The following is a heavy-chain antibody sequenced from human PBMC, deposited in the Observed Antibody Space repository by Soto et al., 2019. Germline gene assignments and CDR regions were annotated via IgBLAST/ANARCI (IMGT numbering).Heavy chain of an antibody. Sequence: QITLKESGPTLVKSTQTLTLTCTFSGFSLTTSGVGVGWIRQPPGKALEWLALIYWDDDKRYSPSLKGRLTIPKDTAKNHVVLMMTNMDPVDTATYYCAHSLGEDWFDPWGQGTPVTVSS. CDR3: AHSLGEDWFDP. J-gene: IGHJ5*02. V-gene: IGHV2-5*02. D-gene: IGHD3-16*01. CDR1: GFSLTTSGVG. CDR2: IYWDDDK.